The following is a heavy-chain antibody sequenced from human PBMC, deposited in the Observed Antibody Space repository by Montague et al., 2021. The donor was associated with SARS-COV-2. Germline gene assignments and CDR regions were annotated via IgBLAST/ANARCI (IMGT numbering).Heavy chain of an antibody. V-gene: IGHV3-33*01. J-gene: IGHJ6*02. Sequence: SLRLSCAASGFTFSSYGMHWVRQAPGKGLEWVAVIWYDGSNKYYADSVKGRFTISRDNSKNTLYLQMNSLRAGDTAVYYCARLYYYGSGRRMGYYYYGMDVWGQGTTVTVSS. CDR2: IWYDGSNK. D-gene: IGHD3-10*01. CDR1: GFTFSSYG. CDR3: ARLYYYGSGRRMGYYYYGMDV.